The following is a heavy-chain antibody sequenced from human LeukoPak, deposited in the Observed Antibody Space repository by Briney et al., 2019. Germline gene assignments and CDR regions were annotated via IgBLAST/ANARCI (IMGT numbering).Heavy chain of an antibody. CDR1: GXTFSSYW. V-gene: IGHV3-74*01. CDR2: ISSDGSST. CDR3: ASRIPYDSSSY. D-gene: IGHD3-22*01. J-gene: IGHJ4*02. Sequence: PGGSLRLSCAASGXTFSSYWMHWVRQAPGKGLVWVSSISSDGSSTDYADSVKGRFTISRDNAKNTLYLQMNSLRAEDTAVYYCASRIPYDSSSYWGQGTLVTASS.